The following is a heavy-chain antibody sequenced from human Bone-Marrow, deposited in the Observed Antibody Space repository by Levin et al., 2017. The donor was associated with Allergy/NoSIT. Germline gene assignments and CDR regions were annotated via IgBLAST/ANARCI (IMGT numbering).Heavy chain of an antibody. D-gene: IGHD3/OR15-3a*01. Sequence: GGSLRLSCVVSELNVTRNYMNWVRQAPGKGLEWVSVIYGGGSTYYADSVRGRFTVSRDTSKNRLYLEMNSLRAEDTAVYYCAKVRRGLDAFDIWGQGTMVTVSS. CDR3: AKVRRGLDAFDI. CDR2: IYGGGST. CDR1: ELNVTRNY. V-gene: IGHV3-53*01. J-gene: IGHJ3*02.